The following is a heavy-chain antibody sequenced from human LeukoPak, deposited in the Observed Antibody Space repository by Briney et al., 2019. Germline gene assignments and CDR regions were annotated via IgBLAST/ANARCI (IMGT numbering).Heavy chain of an antibody. CDR1: GFTFSSYS. CDR3: ARDNYDFWSGYSAHMDV. V-gene: IGHV3-48*02. J-gene: IGHJ6*04. CDR2: ISSSSSTI. Sequence: GGSLRLSCAASGFTFSSYSMNWVRQTPGKGLEWVSYISSSSSTIYYAVAVKGRFTISRDNAKNSLYLQMNSLRDEDTAVYYCARDNYDFWSGYSAHMDVWGKGTTVTVSS. D-gene: IGHD3-3*01.